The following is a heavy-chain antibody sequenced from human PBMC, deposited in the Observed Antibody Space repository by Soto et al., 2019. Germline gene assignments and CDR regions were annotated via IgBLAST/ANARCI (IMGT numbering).Heavy chain of an antibody. CDR3: VRGYYYIGWFAP. CDR1: GGSISSHNYY. CDR2: IYYSGST. J-gene: IGHJ5*02. D-gene: IGHD3-22*01. V-gene: IGHV4-39*01. Sequence: QLQLQESGPGLVKPSETLSLTCTVSGGSISSHNYYWGWIRQPPGKGLEWIGTIYYSGSTYYNSSLKSRVTIPVDSSRNQFSLKLSSVTAADTAVYYCVRGYYYIGWFAPCGQGTLVTVSS.